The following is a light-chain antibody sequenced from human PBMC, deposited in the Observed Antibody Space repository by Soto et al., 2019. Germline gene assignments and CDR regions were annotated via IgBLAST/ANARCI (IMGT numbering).Light chain of an antibody. CDR1: QSVSSY. Sequence: EIVLTQSPATLSLSPGERASLSCRASQSVSSYLAWYQQKPGQAPRLLIYGAYTRATGIPVRFSGSGSGTEFTLTISSLQSEDFAVYYCQQYDNWPITFGQGTRLEIK. CDR3: QQYDNWPIT. CDR2: GAY. V-gene: IGKV3D-15*01. J-gene: IGKJ5*01.